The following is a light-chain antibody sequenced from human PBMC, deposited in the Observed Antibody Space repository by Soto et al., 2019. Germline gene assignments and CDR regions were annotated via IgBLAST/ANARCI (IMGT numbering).Light chain of an antibody. J-gene: IGKJ1*01. CDR2: DAS. Sequence: EIVMTQSPATVSVSPGERTTLSCGASQSVRSNLAWYQQRPGQAPRLLIYDASTRAAGIPARFSGSGSGTEFTLTISSLQSEDFTVYFCLQNNNWPWTFGQGTKVEI. CDR3: LQNNNWPWT. V-gene: IGKV3-15*01. CDR1: QSVRSN.